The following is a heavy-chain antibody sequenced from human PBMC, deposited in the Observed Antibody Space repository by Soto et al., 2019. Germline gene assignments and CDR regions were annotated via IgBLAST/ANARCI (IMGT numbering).Heavy chain of an antibody. CDR2: ISWNSGSI. D-gene: IGHD3-3*01. CDR1: GFTFDDYA. CDR3: AKDRLEWLQFDY. J-gene: IGHJ4*02. V-gene: IGHV3-9*01. Sequence: EVQLVESGGGLVQPGRSLRLSCAASGFTFDDYAMHWVRQAPGKGLEWVSGISWNSGSIGYADSVKGRFTISRDNAKNSLYLQMNSLRAEDTALYYCAKDRLEWLQFDYWGQGTLVTVSS.